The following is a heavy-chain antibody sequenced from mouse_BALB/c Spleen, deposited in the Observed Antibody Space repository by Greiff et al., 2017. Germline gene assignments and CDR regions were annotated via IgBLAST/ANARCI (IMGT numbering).Heavy chain of an antibody. V-gene: IGHV1-69*02. D-gene: IGHD2-14*01. J-gene: IGHJ4*01. CDR3: TRDRYDAYYAMDY. CDR2: IYPSDSYT. CDR1: GYTFTSYW. Sequence: QVQLQQPGAELVRPGASVKLSCKASGYTFTSYWINWVKQRPGQGLEWIGNIYPSDSYTNYNQKFKDKATLTVDKSSSTAYMQLSSPTSEDSAVYYCTRDRYDAYYAMDYWGQGTSVTVSS.